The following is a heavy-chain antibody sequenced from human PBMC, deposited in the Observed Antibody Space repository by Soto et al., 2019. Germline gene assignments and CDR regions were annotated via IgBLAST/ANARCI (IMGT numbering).Heavy chain of an antibody. J-gene: IGHJ1*01. CDR2: ISYDGSNK. V-gene: IGHV3-30*18. Sequence: QVQLVESGGGVVQPGRSLRLSCAASGFTFSSYGMHWVRQAPGKGLEWVAVISYDGSNKYYADSVKGRFTISRDNSKNTLYLQMNSLRAEDTAVYYCAKDVGSIAAAGKPLTHFQHWGQGTLVTVSS. CDR1: GFTFSSYG. D-gene: IGHD6-13*01. CDR3: AKDVGSIAAAGKPLTHFQH.